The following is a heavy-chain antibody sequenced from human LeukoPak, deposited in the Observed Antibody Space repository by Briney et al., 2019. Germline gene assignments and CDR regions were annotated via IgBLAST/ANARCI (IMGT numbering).Heavy chain of an antibody. CDR3: ARDVIAVAGTYDAFDI. CDR2: IYYSGST. J-gene: IGHJ3*02. V-gene: IGHV4-59*12. CDR1: GGSISRYY. Sequence: SETLSLTCTVSGGSISRYYWSWIRQPPGKGLEWIGYIYYSGSTNYNPSLKSRVTISVDTSKNQFSLKLSSVTAADTAVYYCARDVIAVAGTYDAFDIWGQGTMVTVSS. D-gene: IGHD6-19*01.